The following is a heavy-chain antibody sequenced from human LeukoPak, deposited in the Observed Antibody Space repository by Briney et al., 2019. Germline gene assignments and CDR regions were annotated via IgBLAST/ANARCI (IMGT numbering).Heavy chain of an antibody. V-gene: IGHV3-23*01. CDR2: ICSNDNNT. CDR3: AKDRIWSGYSKYYFDC. Sequence: GGSLRLSCAASGFTFSSYAMNWVRQAPGKGLEWVSAICSNDNNTYYANSVKGRFTISRDNSKNTLSLQLNSLRAEDTAVYYCAKDRIWSGYSKYYFDCWGQGTLVTVSS. CDR1: GFTFSSYA. D-gene: IGHD3-3*01. J-gene: IGHJ4*02.